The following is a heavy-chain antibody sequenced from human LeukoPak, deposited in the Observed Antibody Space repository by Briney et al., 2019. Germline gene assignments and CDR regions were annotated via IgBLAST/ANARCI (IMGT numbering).Heavy chain of an antibody. CDR2: ISAYNGNT. V-gene: IGHV1-18*01. CDR1: GYTFTSYG. Sequence: ASVKVSCKASGYTFTSYGISWERQAPGQGLEWMGWISAYNGNTNYAQRLQDRVTMTTDPSTSTAYMELRSLRSDDTAVYYCARERRYGAPLDYWGQGTLVTVSS. D-gene: IGHD4-17*01. J-gene: IGHJ4*02. CDR3: ARERRYGAPLDY.